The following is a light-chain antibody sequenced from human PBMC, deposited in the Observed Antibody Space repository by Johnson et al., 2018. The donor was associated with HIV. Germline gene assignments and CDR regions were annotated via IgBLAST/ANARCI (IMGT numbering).Light chain of an antibody. CDR1: GSNIGNNY. J-gene: IGLJ1*01. Sequence: QSVLTQPPSVSAAPGQKVTISCSGSGSNIGNNYVSWYQQLPGTAPKLLIYDNNKRPSGIPDRFSGSKSGTSATLGITGLQTGDEADYYCGTWDSSLSAGGGFGTGTKVTVL. CDR2: DNN. CDR3: GTWDSSLSAGGG. V-gene: IGLV1-51*01.